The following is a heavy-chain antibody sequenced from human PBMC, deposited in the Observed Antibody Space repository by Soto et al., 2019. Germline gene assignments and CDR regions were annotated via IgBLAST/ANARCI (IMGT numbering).Heavy chain of an antibody. CDR2: IHNSGTT. D-gene: IGHD5-18*01. V-gene: IGHV4-61*01. CDR1: GGSVNSDNYY. CDR3: ARDIRGFSRALDY. Sequence: QVQLQESGPGLVKPSETLSLTCNVSGGSVNSDNYYWTWVRQSPGKGLEWIGNIHNSGTTNYNPSLQNRVTISRDTSKNQYSLKLTSVTAADAALYYCARDIRGFSRALDYWGRGTPVTVSS. J-gene: IGHJ4*02.